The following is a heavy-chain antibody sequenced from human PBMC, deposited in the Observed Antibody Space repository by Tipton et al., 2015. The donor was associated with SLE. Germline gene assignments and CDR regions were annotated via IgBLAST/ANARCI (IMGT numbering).Heavy chain of an antibody. J-gene: IGHJ5*01. CDR2: VYVSGST. V-gene: IGHV4-59*01. Sequence: TLSLTCTVSGGSISGYYWTWIRQSPGKGLEWIGYVYVSGSTNYNPSLKSRVTISVDTSKNQFSLSLTSVTAADTAVYYCARGVIFKGFDSWGQGTLVTVSS. CDR1: GGSISGYY. CDR3: ARGVIFKGFDS. D-gene: IGHD2/OR15-2a*01.